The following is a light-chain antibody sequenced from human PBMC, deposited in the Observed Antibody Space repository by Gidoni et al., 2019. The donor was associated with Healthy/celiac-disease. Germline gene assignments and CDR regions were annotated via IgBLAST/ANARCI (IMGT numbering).Light chain of an antibody. V-gene: IGLV2-14*01. J-gene: IGLJ2*01. Sequence: QSALTQPAPASGFPGQSITISCTGTSIDVGGYNDVSWYQQHPGKAPKLMIYDVSNRPSGVSNRFSGSKSGNTDSLTNSGLQAEDEADYYCSSYTSSSSVVFGGGTKLTVL. CDR2: DVS. CDR1: SIDVGGYND. CDR3: SSYTSSSSVV.